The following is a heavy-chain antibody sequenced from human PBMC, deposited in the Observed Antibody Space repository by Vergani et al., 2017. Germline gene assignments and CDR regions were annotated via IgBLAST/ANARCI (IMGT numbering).Heavy chain of an antibody. J-gene: IGHJ3*02. D-gene: IGHD2-15*01. Sequence: QVQLAQSGAEVKKPGSSVKVSCKASGGTFSSYAISWVRQAPGQGLEWMGGIIPIFGTANYAQKFQGRVTITADESTSTAYMELSSLRSEDTAVYYCARETTYCSGGSCYSEDAFDIWGQGTMVTVSS. V-gene: IGHV1-69*01. CDR3: ARETTYCSGGSCYSEDAFDI. CDR1: GGTFSSYA. CDR2: IIPIFGTA.